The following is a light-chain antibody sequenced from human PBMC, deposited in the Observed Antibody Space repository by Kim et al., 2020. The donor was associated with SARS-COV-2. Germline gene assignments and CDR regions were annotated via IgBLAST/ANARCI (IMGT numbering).Light chain of an antibody. Sequence: ASVGDRVTITCRASQSISSWLAWYQQKPAKVPKVLISKASSLESGVPSRFSGSGSGTEYTLTISSLQPDEFATYYCQQYSSYPWTFGQGTKVDIK. J-gene: IGKJ1*01. CDR1: QSISSW. CDR2: KAS. V-gene: IGKV1-5*03. CDR3: QQYSSYPWT.